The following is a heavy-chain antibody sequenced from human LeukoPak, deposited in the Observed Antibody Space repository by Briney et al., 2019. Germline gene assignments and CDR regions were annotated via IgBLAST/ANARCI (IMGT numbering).Heavy chain of an antibody. Sequence: SETLSLTCTVSGGSISSSSYYWGWIRQPPGKGLEWIGSIYYSGSTYYNPSLKSRVTISVDTSKNQCSLKLSSVTAADTAVYYCARLADGSGGYSYYFDYWGQGTLVTVSS. CDR2: IYYSGST. V-gene: IGHV4-39*01. J-gene: IGHJ4*02. D-gene: IGHD3-10*01. CDR1: GGSISSSSYY. CDR3: ARLADGSGGYSYYFDY.